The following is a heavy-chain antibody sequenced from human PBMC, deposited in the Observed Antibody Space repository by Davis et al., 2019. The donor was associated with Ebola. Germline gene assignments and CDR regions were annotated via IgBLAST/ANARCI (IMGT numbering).Heavy chain of an antibody. Sequence: PGGSLRLSCAASGFTFSSYSMNWVRQAPGKGLEWVSYISSSGTTIYYADSVKGRFTISRHNAKNSLCLQMNSLRDEDTAVYYCAGGSGYYCYYGMDVWGQGTTVTVSS. CDR2: ISSSGTTI. CDR3: AGGSGYYCYYGMDV. D-gene: IGHD3-3*01. J-gene: IGHJ6*02. CDR1: GFTFSSYS. V-gene: IGHV3-48*02.